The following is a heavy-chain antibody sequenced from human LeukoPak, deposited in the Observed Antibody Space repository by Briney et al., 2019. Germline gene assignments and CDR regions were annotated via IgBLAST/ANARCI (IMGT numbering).Heavy chain of an antibody. D-gene: IGHD1-26*01. CDR2: MNPNSGNT. Sequence: ASVKVSCKASGYTFTSYDINWVRQATGQGLEWMGWMNPNSGNTGYAQKFQGRVTITRNTSISTAYMELSSLRSEDTAVYYCARAPGDPPLGANREGWFDPWGQGTLVTVSS. V-gene: IGHV1-8*03. CDR3: ARAPGDPPLGANREGWFDP. J-gene: IGHJ5*02. CDR1: GYTFTSYD.